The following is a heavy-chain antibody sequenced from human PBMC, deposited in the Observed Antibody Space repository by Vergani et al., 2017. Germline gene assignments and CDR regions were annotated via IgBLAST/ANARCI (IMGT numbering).Heavy chain of an antibody. CDR2: ISGSGGST. Sequence: EVQLLESGGGLVQPGGSLRLSCAASGFTFSSYAMSWVRQAPGKGLEWVSAISGSGGSTYYADSVKGRFTISRDNSKNTLYLQMNSLRAEDTAVYYCAVEGGAYCSSTSCYFDYWGQGTLVTVSS. CDR1: GFTFSSYA. J-gene: IGHJ4*02. V-gene: IGHV3-23*01. CDR3: AVEGGAYCSSTSCYFDY. D-gene: IGHD2-2*01.